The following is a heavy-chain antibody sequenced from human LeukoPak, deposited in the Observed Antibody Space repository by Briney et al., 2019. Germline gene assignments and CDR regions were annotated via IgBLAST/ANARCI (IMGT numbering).Heavy chain of an antibody. J-gene: IGHJ4*02. CDR2: IYYSGST. V-gene: IGHV4-39*07. Sequence: SETLSLTCTVSGGSISSSSYYWGWIRQPPGKGLEWIGSIYYSGSTYYNPSLKSRVTISVDTSKNQFSLNLSSVTAADTAVYYCARVHYDSSGYYPYYFDYWGQGTLVSVSS. CDR1: GGSISSSSYY. D-gene: IGHD3-22*01. CDR3: ARVHYDSSGYYPYYFDY.